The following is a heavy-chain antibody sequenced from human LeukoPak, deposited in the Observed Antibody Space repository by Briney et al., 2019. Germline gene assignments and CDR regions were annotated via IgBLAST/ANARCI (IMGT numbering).Heavy chain of an antibody. CDR3: AREEGAVAGTTLWDY. Sequence: ASVKVSCKASGYTFTSYDISWVRQAPGQGLEWMGWISAYNGNTNYAQKLQGRVTMTTDTSTSTAYMELRSLRSDDTAVYYYAREEGAVAGTTLWDYWGQGTLVTVSS. CDR1: GYTFTSYD. D-gene: IGHD6-19*01. V-gene: IGHV1-18*01. CDR2: ISAYNGNT. J-gene: IGHJ4*02.